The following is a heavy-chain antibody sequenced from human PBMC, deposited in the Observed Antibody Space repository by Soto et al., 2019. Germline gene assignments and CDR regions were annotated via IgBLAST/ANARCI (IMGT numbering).Heavy chain of an antibody. CDR3: ARDAPSGYCSGGSCPKPTNGMDV. CDR1: GFTFSSYW. D-gene: IGHD2-15*01. J-gene: IGHJ6*02. Sequence: HPGGSLRLSCAASGFTFSSYWMHWVRQAPGKGLVWVSRINSDGSSTSYADSVKGRFTISRDNAKNTLYLQMNSLRAEDTAVYYCARDAPSGYCSGGSCPKPTNGMDVWGQGTTVTVSS. V-gene: IGHV3-74*01. CDR2: INSDGSST.